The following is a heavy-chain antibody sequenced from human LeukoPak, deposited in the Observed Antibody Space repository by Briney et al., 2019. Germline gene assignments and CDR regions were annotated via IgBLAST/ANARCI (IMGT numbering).Heavy chain of an antibody. CDR2: IKKDGEEK. CDR3: ARDPYYDGPSFGAFDI. D-gene: IGHD3-22*01. Sequence: GGSLRLSCAASGFTISGSVVSWVRQAPGKGLEWVANIKKDGEEKVYVDSVKGRFTISRDNAMNSLYLQMNTLRAEDTAVYYCARDPYYDGPSFGAFDIWGQGTIVTVSS. V-gene: IGHV3-7*01. CDR1: GFTISGSV. J-gene: IGHJ3*02.